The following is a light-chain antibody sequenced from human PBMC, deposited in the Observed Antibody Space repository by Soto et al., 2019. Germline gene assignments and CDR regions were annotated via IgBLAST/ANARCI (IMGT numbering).Light chain of an antibody. CDR1: SSDVGSYNL. CDR2: EGS. V-gene: IGLV2-23*01. J-gene: IGLJ7*01. CDR3: CSYAGSSTHAV. Sequence: QSVLTQPASVSGSPGQSITISCTGTSSDVGSYNLFSWYQQHPGKATKLMIYEGSKRPSGVSNRFSGSKSGNTASLTISGLQAEDEADYYCCSYAGSSTHAVFGGGTQLTVL.